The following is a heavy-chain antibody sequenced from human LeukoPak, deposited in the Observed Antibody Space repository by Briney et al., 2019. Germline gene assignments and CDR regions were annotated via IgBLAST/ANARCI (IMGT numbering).Heavy chain of an antibody. CDR1: GYSFTSYW. D-gene: IGHD6-25*01. J-gene: IGHJ5*02. V-gene: IGHV5-51*01. Sequence: GESLKISCKGSGYSFTSYWIGWVRQMPGKGLEWIGIIYPGDSDTRYSPSFQGQVTISADKSISTAYLQWSSLKASDTAMYYCARSGSSSGYFNWFDPWGQGTLVTVSS. CDR3: ARSGSSSGYFNWFDP. CDR2: IYPGDSDT.